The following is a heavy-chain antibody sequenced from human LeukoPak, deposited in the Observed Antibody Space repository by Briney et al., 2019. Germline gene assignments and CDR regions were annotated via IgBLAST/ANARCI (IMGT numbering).Heavy chain of an antibody. CDR3: ARAMLLYLGDAFDI. D-gene: IGHD2-2*02. J-gene: IGHJ3*02. Sequence: GGSLRLSSAASGFTFSDYYMSWIRQAPGKGLEWVSYISSSGSTIYYADSVKGRFTISRDNAKNSLYLQMNSLRAEDTAVYYCARAMLLYLGDAFDIWGQGTMVTVSS. CDR2: ISSSGSTI. CDR1: GFTFSDYY. V-gene: IGHV3-11*01.